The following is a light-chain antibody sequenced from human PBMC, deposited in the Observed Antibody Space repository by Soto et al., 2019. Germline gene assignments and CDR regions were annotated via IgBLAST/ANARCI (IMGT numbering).Light chain of an antibody. J-gene: IGLJ3*02. V-gene: IGLV1-47*01. Sequence: QSVLTQPPSASGTPGQRVSLSCSGSTSNIGINYLYWYQQLPGTAPKLLIYRNNERPSGVPDRFSGSKSGTSASLAIRGLRSEDEADYYCAAWDDSLSGWVFGGGTKLTVL. CDR1: TSNIGINY. CDR3: AAWDDSLSGWV. CDR2: RNN.